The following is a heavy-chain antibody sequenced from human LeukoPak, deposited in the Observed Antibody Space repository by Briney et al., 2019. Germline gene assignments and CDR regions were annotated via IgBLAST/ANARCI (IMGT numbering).Heavy chain of an antibody. J-gene: IGHJ5*02. CDR1: GGSISSYY. V-gene: IGHV4-59*12. Sequence: MSSETLSLTCTVSGGSISSYYWSWIRQPPGKGLEWIGYIYYSGSTNYNPSLKSRVTISVDTSKNQFSLKLSSVTAADTAVYYCARDTVTTFDPWGQGTLVTVSS. D-gene: IGHD4-17*01. CDR2: IYYSGST. CDR3: ARDTVTTFDP.